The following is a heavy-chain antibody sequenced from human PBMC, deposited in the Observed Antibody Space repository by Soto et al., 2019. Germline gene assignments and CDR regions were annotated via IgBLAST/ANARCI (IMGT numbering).Heavy chain of an antibody. J-gene: IGHJ4*02. Sequence: ASVKVSCKASGYTFSGFYMHWVRQAPGQGLEWMGWINPNSGGTKSAEKFQGRVAMTRDTSISTAYMELSRLTSDDTAVYYCASAAVTGTAGLDFWGQGTQVTVSS. CDR2: INPNSGGT. CDR3: ASAAVTGTAGLDF. V-gene: IGHV1-2*02. D-gene: IGHD6-19*01. CDR1: GYTFSGFY.